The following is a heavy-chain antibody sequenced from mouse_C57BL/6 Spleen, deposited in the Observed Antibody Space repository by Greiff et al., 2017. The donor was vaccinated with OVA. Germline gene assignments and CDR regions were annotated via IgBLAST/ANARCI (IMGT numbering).Heavy chain of an antibody. J-gene: IGHJ2*01. V-gene: IGHV1-4*01. CDR1: GYTFTSYT. CDR3: ARSGLDYYGSSYRFDY. CDR2: INPSSGYT. D-gene: IGHD1-1*01. Sequence: VKLQESGAELARPGASVKMSCKASGYTFTSYTMHWVKQRPGQGLEWIGYINPSSGYTKYNQKFKDKATLTADKSSSTAYMQLSSLTSEDSAVYYCARSGLDYYGSSYRFDYWGQGTTLTVSS.